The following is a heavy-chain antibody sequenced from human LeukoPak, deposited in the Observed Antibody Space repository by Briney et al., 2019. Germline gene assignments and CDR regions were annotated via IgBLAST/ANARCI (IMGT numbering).Heavy chain of an antibody. CDR3: ARSLKVGAQGYYCYYMDV. D-gene: IGHD1-26*01. J-gene: IGHJ6*03. Sequence: SVKVSCKASGGTFSSYAISWVRQAPGQGLEWMGGIIPIFGTANYAQKFQGRVTITTDESTSTAYMELSSLRSEDTAVYYCARSLKVGAQGYYCYYMDVWGKGTTVTVSS. V-gene: IGHV1-69*05. CDR2: IIPIFGTA. CDR1: GGTFSSYA.